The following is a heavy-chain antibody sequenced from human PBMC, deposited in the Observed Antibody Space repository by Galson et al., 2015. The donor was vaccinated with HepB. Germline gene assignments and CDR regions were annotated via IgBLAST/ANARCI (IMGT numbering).Heavy chain of an antibody. CDR2: IQYDGNKK. CDR1: GFTFSSYG. V-gene: IGHV3-30*02. CDR3: AKEYNIMVRGVIKNPQY. Sequence: SLRLSCAASGFTFSSYGMHWVRQAPGKGLEWVALIQYDGNKKYYADSAKGRFTISRDNSENTLHLQMNSLRAEDTAVYYCAKEYNIMVRGVIKNPQYWGQGTLVTVSS. J-gene: IGHJ4*02. D-gene: IGHD3-10*01.